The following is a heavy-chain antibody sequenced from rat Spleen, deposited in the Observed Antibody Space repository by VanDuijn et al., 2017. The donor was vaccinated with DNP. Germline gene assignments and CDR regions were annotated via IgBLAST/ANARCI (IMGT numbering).Heavy chain of an antibody. CDR3: AGRPPPTRGPFDY. CDR1: RITFSDHN. D-gene: IGHD1-4*01. V-gene: IGHV5-7*01. J-gene: IGHJ2*01. CDR2: ISYDGSDT. Sequence: EVQLVESGGGLVQPGRSLKLSCVVSRITFSDHNMAWVRQAPKKGLEWVATISYDGSDTYYRDSVKGRFTISRDNAKSTLYLQMDSLRSEDTATYYWAGRPPPTRGPFDYWGQGVTVTVSS.